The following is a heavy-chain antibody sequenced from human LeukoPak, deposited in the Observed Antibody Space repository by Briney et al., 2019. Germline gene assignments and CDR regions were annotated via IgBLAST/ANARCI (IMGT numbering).Heavy chain of an antibody. Sequence: GGSLRLSCATSGFTFRHYWMTWVRQAPGKGLEWMANIKQDGSEKYYVDSVKGRFNISRDNAKNSLELQMNSLRDEDKAVYYCARGGGWLHHYFDYWGQGTLVTVSS. D-gene: IGHD5-24*01. V-gene: IGHV3-7*01. CDR1: GFTFRHYW. CDR2: IKQDGSEK. J-gene: IGHJ4*02. CDR3: ARGGGWLHHYFDY.